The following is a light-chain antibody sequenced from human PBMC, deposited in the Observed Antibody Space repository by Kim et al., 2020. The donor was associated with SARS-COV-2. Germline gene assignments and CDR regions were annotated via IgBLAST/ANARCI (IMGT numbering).Light chain of an antibody. CDR2: VDSDGSH. CDR3: QTWDTGIRV. CDR1: SGHSTDA. V-gene: IGLV4-69*01. J-gene: IGLJ3*02. Sequence: ASGKLTCTLGSGHSTDAIAWHQQQPEEGPRYLMKVDSDGSHNKGDGIPDRFSGSSSGAERYLTISSLQSEDEADYYCQTWDTGIRVFGGGTQLTVL.